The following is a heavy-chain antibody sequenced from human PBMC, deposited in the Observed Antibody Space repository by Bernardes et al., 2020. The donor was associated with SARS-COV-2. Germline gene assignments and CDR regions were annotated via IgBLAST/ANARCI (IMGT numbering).Heavy chain of an antibody. D-gene: IGHD2-21*02. CDR1: GGTFSSYT. J-gene: IGHJ3*02. CDR2: IIPILGIA. CDR3: AREFSWVGPYCGGGCYSSGDAFDI. Sequence: SVKVSCKASGGTFSSYTISWVRQAPGQGLEWMGRIIPILGIANYAQKFQGRVTITADKSTSTAYMELSSLRSEDTAVYYCAREFSWVGPYCGGGCYSSGDAFDIWGQGTMVTVSS. V-gene: IGHV1-69*04.